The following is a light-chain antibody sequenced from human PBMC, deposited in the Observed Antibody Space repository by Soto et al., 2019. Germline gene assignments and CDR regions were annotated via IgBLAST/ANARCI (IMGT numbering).Light chain of an antibody. Sequence: DIQMTQSPSSLSASVGDRVTIICRASQSVSTRLAWYQQKPGKAPKVLIYDASSWAGGVPSRFTGSGSGTEFTLTINSLQPDDFAVYYCQQYNNWPWTFGQGTKV. V-gene: IGKV1-5*02. CDR2: DAS. CDR1: QSVSTR. J-gene: IGKJ1*01. CDR3: QQYNNWPWT.